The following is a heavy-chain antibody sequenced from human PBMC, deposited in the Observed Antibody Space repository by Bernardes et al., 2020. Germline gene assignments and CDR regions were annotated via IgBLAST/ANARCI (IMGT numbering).Heavy chain of an antibody. D-gene: IGHD3-22*01. V-gene: IGHV5-51*01. CDR2: IYPIDSDI. Sequence: GESLKISCQGSGYNFATYWIGWVRQIPGQGLEWMGMIYPIDSDIRYSPSFQGQVTISADESIGTAYLQWSSLKASDTAMYYCARRDYYDGDGYGYWGQGTLVTVSS. CDR3: ARRDYYDGDGYGY. J-gene: IGHJ4*02. CDR1: GYNFATYW.